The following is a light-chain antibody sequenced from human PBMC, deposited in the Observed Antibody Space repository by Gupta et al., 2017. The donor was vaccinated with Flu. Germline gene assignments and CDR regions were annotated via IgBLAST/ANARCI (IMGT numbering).Light chain of an antibody. CDR3: AVWDDSLVV. CDR1: NSNIGSNY. V-gene: IGLV1-47*01. J-gene: IGLJ2*01. Sequence: GKSVTISCSGSNSNIGSNYVYWYQQTPGAAPRLIISRDDQRSSGVPDRFSSSKSGPSASLAISGLRAEDEADYYCAVWDDSLVVFGGGTKLSVL. CDR2: RDD.